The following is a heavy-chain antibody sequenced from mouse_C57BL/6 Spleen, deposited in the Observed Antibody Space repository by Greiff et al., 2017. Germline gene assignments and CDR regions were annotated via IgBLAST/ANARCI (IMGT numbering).Heavy chain of an antibody. Sequence: QVQLKQSGAELVRPGASVTLSCKASGYTFTDYEMHWVKQTPVHGLEWIGAIDPETGGTAYNQKFKGKAILTADKSSSTAYMELRSLTSADSAVYYCTRGNYYGWGQGTTLTVSS. D-gene: IGHD1-1*01. CDR1: GYTFTDYE. J-gene: IGHJ2*01. V-gene: IGHV1-15*01. CDR3: TRGNYYG. CDR2: IDPETGGT.